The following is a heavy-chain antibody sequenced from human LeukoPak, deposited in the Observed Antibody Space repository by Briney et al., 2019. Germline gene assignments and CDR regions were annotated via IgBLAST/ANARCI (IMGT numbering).Heavy chain of an antibody. V-gene: IGHV1-46*01. CDR3: ARGKHYDFWSGALRPAFDI. CDR1: GYTFTSYY. Sequence: GASVKVSCKASGYTFTSYYMHWVRQAPGQGLEWMGIINPSGGSTSYAQKFQGRVTMTRDTSTSTVYMELSSLRSEDTAVYYCARGKHYDFWSGALRPAFDIWGQGTMVTVSS. CDR2: INPSGGST. J-gene: IGHJ3*02. D-gene: IGHD3-3*01.